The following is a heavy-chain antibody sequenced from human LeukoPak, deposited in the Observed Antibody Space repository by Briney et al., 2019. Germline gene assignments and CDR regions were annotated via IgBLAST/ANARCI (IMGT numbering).Heavy chain of an antibody. Sequence: GESLQISCQGSGYDFSTHWIAWVRQMPGKGLEWMGITYPGNPDTRYSPSFQGQVTISADKSINTAYLQWSSLEASDTAMYYCAKSRAGAYGGMDVWGQGTTVTVSS. J-gene: IGHJ6*02. CDR2: TYPGNPDT. D-gene: IGHD3-10*01. CDR1: GYDFSTHW. V-gene: IGHV5-51*01. CDR3: AKSRAGAYGGMDV.